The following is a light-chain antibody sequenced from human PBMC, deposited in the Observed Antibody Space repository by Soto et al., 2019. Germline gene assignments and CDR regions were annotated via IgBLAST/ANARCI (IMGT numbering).Light chain of an antibody. CDR3: QHLRTYPFS. J-gene: IGKJ2*03. Sequence: DIPLTQSPSFLSASVGDRVTVSCRASQDISTSLAWFQQKAGKVPQLLVYPASILQDGVPSRFSGSGSGTYFTRTINSLQAEDFAAYYCQHLRTYPFSFGPGTKLEIK. V-gene: IGKV1-9*01. CDR2: PAS. CDR1: QDISTS.